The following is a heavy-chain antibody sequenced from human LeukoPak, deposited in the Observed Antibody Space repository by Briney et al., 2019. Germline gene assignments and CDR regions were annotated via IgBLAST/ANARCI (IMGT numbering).Heavy chain of an antibody. CDR3: ARGYCSGGSCYFSEYFQH. D-gene: IGHD2-15*01. V-gene: IGHV4-61*05. J-gene: IGHJ1*01. CDR2: IYYSGST. CDR1: GGSISSSSYY. Sequence: PSETLSLTCTVSGGSISSSSYYWGWIRQPPGKGLEWIGYIYYSGSTNYNPSLKSRVTISVDKSKNQFSLKLSSVTAADTAVYYCARGYCSGGSCYFSEYFQHWGQGTLVTVSS.